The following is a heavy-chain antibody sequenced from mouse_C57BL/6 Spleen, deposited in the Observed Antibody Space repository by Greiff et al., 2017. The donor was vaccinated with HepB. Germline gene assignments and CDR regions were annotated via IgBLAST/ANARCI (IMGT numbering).Heavy chain of an antibody. V-gene: IGHV1-82*01. D-gene: IGHD2-1*01. CDR2: IYPGDGDT. CDR1: GYAFSSSW. CDR3: ARSGGNYRYFDV. Sequence: QVQLQQSGPELVKPGASVKISCKASGYAFSSSWMNWVKQRPGKGLEWIGRIYPGDGDTNYNGKFKGKATLTADKSSSTAYMQLSSLTSEDSAVYFCARSGGNYRYFDVWGTGTTVTVSS. J-gene: IGHJ1*03.